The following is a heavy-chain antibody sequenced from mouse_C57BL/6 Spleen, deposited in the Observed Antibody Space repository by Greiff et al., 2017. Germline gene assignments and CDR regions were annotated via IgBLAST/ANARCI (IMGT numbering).Heavy chain of an antibody. CDR1: GYTFTSYW. Sequence: VQLQQSGAELVKPGASVKMSCKASGYTFTSYWITWVKQRPGQGLEWIGDIYPGSGSTNYNEKFKSKATLTVDTSSSTAYMQLSSLTSEDSAVYYCASGDYDGAWFAYWGQGTLVTVSA. CDR3: ASGDYDGAWFAY. D-gene: IGHD2-4*01. V-gene: IGHV1-55*01. J-gene: IGHJ3*01. CDR2: IYPGSGST.